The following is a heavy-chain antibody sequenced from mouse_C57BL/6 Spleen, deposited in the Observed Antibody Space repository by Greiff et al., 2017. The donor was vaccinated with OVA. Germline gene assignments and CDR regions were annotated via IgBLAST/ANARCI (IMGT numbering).Heavy chain of an antibody. V-gene: IGHV1-69*01. CDR3: ARSGDGYFDV. CDR1: GYTFTSYW. D-gene: IGHD3-3*01. Sequence: QVHVKQPGAELVMPGASVKLSCKASGYTFTSYWMHWVKQRPGQGLEWIGEIDPSDSYTNYNQKFKGKSTLTVDKSSSTAYMQLSSLTSEDSAVYYCARSGDGYFDVWGTGTTVTVSS. J-gene: IGHJ1*03. CDR2: IDPSDSYT.